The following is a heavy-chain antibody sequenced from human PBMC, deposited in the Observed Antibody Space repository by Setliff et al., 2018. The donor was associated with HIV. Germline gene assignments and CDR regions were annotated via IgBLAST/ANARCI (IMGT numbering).Heavy chain of an antibody. D-gene: IGHD1-26*01. Sequence: ASVKVSCKASDYTFTDYGIYWVRQAPGQGLEWMGWISAYNDDTSYAQKFQGRVTMTTDTSTGTAYMELRSLRSDDTAMYYCARDVSGSYHLDAFDIWGQGTMVTVSS. CDR3: ARDVSGSYHLDAFDI. J-gene: IGHJ3*02. CDR1: DYTFTDYG. V-gene: IGHV1-18*01. CDR2: ISAYNDDT.